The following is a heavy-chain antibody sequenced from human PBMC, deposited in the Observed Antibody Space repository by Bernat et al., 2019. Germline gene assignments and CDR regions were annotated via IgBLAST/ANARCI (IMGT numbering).Heavy chain of an antibody. CDR1: GGSISTSSYY. V-gene: IGHV4-39*01. Sequence: QLQLQESGPGLVKPSETLSLTCTVSGGSISTSSYYWGWIRQPPGKGLEWIGSIYYSGSTYYNASLKSRVTISVDTSKNQFSLKLSSVTAADTAVYYCARSTKRAPYYYDTNGYYHDYWGQGTLVTVSS. D-gene: IGHD3-22*01. CDR3: ARSTKRAPYYYDTNGYYHDY. CDR2: IYYSGST. J-gene: IGHJ4*02.